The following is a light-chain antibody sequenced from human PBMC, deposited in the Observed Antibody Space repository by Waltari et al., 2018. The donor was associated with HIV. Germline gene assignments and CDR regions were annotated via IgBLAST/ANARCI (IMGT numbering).Light chain of an antibody. CDR2: GAI. CDR1: QSVSSN. CDR3: QQYHDWPT. Sequence: EIVLTKSPAALSVSPGGRVTLSCRASQSVSSNVAWYQQKPGQPVRLLIYGAITRATGVPGRLSGSGSGTAFTLSIDGLQSDDFGLYYCQQYHDWPTFGQGTKVEI. V-gene: IGKV3-15*01. J-gene: IGKJ1*01.